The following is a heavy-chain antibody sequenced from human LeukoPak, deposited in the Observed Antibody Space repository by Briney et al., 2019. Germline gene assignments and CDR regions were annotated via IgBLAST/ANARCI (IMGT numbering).Heavy chain of an antibody. Sequence: PGGSLRLSCAASGFTFDRFTIHWVRQTPGKGLEWVSLINRRGHTFYADSVKGRFTISRGNSRNSVFLQMNSLRPEDTALYHCAKEVDCPSDCLFFHSWGQRTLVTVSS. V-gene: IGHV3-43*01. CDR3: AKEVDCPSDCLFFHS. CDR1: GFTFDRFT. D-gene: IGHD2-21*02. CDR2: INRRGHT. J-gene: IGHJ4*02.